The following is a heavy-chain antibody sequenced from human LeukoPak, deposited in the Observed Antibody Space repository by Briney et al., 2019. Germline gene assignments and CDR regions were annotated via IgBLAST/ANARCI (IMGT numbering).Heavy chain of an antibody. CDR2: IYSGGST. V-gene: IGHV3-53*04. CDR1: GFTVSSNY. CDR3: ARGSWQLPLDY. Sequence: PGGSLRLSCAASGFTVSSNYMSWVRQAPGEGLEWVSVIYSGGSTYYADSVKGRFTISRHNSKNTLYLQMNSLRAEDTAVYYCARGSWQLPLDYWGQGTLVTVSS. D-gene: IGHD2-15*01. J-gene: IGHJ4*02.